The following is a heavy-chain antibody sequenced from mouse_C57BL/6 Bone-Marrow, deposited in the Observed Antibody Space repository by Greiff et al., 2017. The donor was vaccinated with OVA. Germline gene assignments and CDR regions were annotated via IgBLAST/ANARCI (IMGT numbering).Heavy chain of an antibody. D-gene: IGHD1-3*01. CDR3: ARWGLYPAGFAS. CDR1: GYTFTNYW. CDR2: IDPNSGGT. J-gene: IGHJ3*01. V-gene: IGHV1-63*01. Sequence: QVQLKQSGAELVRPGTSVKMSCKASGYTFTNYWIGWAKQRPGHGLEWIGRIDPNSGGTKYNEKFKSKATLTVDKPSSTAYMQLSSLTSEDSAVYYCARWGLYPAGFASWGQGTLVTVSA.